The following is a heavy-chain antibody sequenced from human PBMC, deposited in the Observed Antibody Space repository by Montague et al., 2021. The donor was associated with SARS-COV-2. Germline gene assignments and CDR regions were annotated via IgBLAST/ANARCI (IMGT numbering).Heavy chain of an antibody. J-gene: IGHJ5*02. CDR1: GDSIRRSGYY. D-gene: IGHD3-16*02. V-gene: IGHV4-39*01. CDR3: ARLGFVELWLNLGWFDP. Sequence: SETLSLTCSVSGDSIRRSGYYWGWLRQPPGKGLEWIGTVYYSGSTNYNPSLKSRVTMPVDTSKNQFSLELRSVTAADTAVYYCARLGFVELWLNLGWFDPWGQGTPVTVSS. CDR2: VYYSGST.